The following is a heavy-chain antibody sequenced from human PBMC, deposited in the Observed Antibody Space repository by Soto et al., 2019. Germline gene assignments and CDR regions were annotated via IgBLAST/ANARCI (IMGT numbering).Heavy chain of an antibody. V-gene: IGHV1-69*01. CDR2: IIPIFGTA. CDR1: GGTFSSYA. Sequence: QVQLVQSGAEVKKPGSSVKVSCKASGGTFSSYAISWVRQAPGQGLEWMGGIIPIFGTANYAQKFQGRVTIPGDDSTNTAYMERGSLRLGDTAVFSGAGVYCSSTSCPNWFAPGGQGTLVPVSS. J-gene: IGHJ5*02. D-gene: IGHD2-2*01. CDR3: AGVYCSSTSCPNWFAP.